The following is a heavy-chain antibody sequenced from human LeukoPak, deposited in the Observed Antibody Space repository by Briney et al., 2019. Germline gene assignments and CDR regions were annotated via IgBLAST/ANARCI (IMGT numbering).Heavy chain of an antibody. V-gene: IGHV4-38-2*01. CDR1: DYSISGGNY. CDR3: ARNDSSGYFDY. Sequence: SETLSLTCAVSDYSISGGNYWGWIRQPPGEGLEWIGSVYHSGSTHYSPSLKSRVTISVDTSKNQFSLKLRSVTAADAAVYYCARNDSSGYFDYWGQGTLVTVSS. D-gene: IGHD3-22*01. CDR2: VYHSGST. J-gene: IGHJ4*02.